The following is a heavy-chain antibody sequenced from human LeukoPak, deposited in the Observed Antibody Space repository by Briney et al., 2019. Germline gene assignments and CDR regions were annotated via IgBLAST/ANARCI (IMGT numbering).Heavy chain of an antibody. J-gene: IGHJ6*02. CDR3: ARAGYSNSSRDNYYYYYGMDV. CDR1: GGTFSSYA. D-gene: IGHD6-13*01. Sequence: ASVNVSCKASGGTFSSYAISWVRQAPGQGLERMGGIIPIFGTANYAQKFQGRVTITADESTSTAYMELSSLRSEDTAVYYCARAGYSNSSRDNYYYYYGMDVWGQGTTVTVSS. CDR2: IIPIFGTA. V-gene: IGHV1-69*13.